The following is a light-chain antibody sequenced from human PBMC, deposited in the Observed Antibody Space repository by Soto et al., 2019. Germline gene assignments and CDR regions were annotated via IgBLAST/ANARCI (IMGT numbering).Light chain of an antibody. CDR1: HSISSF. J-gene: IGKJ4*01. V-gene: IGKV1-39*01. CDR3: QHTYNSPPP. CDR2: TAS. Sequence: DIQMTQSPSSLSASVGDRVTITCRASHSISSFVNWYQQKPGKGPKLLIHTASTVQSGVALRFSGSGTGTDFTLTISSLQLEDFATYYCQHTYNSPPPFGGGTNVEIK.